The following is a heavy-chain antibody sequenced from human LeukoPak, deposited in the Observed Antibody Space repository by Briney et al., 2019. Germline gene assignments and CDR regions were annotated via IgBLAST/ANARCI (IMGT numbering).Heavy chain of an antibody. J-gene: IGHJ4*02. V-gene: IGHV4-31*03. CDR1: GGSISSGGYF. CDR2: IYYSGST. CDR3: TSDVPRSSGYPDN. Sequence: PSETLSLTCTVSGGSISSGGYFWSWIRQHPGTGLEWIGYIYYSGSTYYNPSLKSRVTISVDTSKNQFSLKLSSVTAADTAVYYCTSDVPRSSGYPDNWGQGTLVTVSS. D-gene: IGHD3-22*01.